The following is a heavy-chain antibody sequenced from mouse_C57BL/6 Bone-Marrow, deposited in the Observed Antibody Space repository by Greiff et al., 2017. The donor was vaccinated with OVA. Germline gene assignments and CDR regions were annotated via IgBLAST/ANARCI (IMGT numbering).Heavy chain of an antibody. J-gene: IGHJ2*01. V-gene: IGHV14-3*01. CDR2: IDPANGNT. Sequence: VQLKESVAELVRPGASVKLSCTASGFHIKNTYMHWVKQRPEQGLEWIGRIDPANGNTKYAPKFQGKATITADTSSNTAYLQLSSLTSEDTAIYYCAPGGEDVYFDYWGQGTTLTVSS. CDR3: APGGEDVYFDY. CDR1: GFHIKNTY.